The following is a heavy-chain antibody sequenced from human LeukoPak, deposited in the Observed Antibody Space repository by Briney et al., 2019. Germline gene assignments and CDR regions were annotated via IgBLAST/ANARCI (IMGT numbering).Heavy chain of an antibody. CDR3: ARAGGSTVSHSDY. CDR2: ISSSTSYI. Sequence: GSLRLSCAASGFTFSSYRMNWIRQAPGKGLEWVSSISSSTSYIYYADSVKGRFTISKDNAKNSLYLQMNSLRAEDTAVYYCARAGGSTVSHSDYWGQGTLVTVSS. J-gene: IGHJ4*02. D-gene: IGHD4-17*01. V-gene: IGHV3-21*01. CDR1: GFTFSSYR.